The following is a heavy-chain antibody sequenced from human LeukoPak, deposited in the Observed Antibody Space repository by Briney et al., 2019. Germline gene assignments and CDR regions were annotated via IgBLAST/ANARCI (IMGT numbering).Heavy chain of an antibody. V-gene: IGHV4-59*01. CDR3: ARANWGSTDY. D-gene: IGHD7-27*01. J-gene: IGHJ4*02. CDR2: IYYSGST. Sequence: PSETLSLTCTVSSGSISSYYWSWIRQPPGKGLEWIGYIYYSGSTNYNPSLKSRVTISVDTSKNQFSLKLCSVTAADTAVYYCARANWGSTDYWGQGTLVTVSS. CDR1: SGSISSYY.